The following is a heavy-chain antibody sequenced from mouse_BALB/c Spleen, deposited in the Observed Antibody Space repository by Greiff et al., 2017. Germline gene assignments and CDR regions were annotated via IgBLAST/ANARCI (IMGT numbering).Heavy chain of an antibody. D-gene: IGHD2-1*01. V-gene: IGHV1-63*02. CDR2: IYPGGGYT. CDR3: ARSGYGNYDPAWFAY. CDR1: GYTFTNYW. Sequence: VQLQQSGAELVRPGTSVKISCKASGYTFTNYWLGWVKQRPGHGLEWIGDIYPGGGYTNYNEKFKGKATLTADTSSSTAYMQLSSLTSEDSAVYFCARSGYGNYDPAWFAYWGQGTLVTVSA. J-gene: IGHJ3*01.